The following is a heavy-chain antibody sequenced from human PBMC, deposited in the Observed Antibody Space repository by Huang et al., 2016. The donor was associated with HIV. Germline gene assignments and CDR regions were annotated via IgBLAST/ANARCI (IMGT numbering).Heavy chain of an antibody. J-gene: IGHJ4*02. CDR1: GCSISSSFDY. V-gene: IGHV4-39*01. CDR2: MYYSGST. D-gene: IGHD3-3*01. CDR3: VRHRPNYDFWSGYYPYFDD. Sequence: QVQLQESGRGLVKPSETLSLTCTVSGCSISSSFDYWGWVRQSPGKGLEVIGSMYYSGSTYYNPSLKSRVTISADTSNSQFSLKLTSVTAADSAVYYCVRHRPNYDFWSGYYPYFDDWGQGTLVTVSS.